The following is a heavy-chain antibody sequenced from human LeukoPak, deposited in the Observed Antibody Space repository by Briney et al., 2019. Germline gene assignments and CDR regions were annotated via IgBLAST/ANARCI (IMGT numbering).Heavy chain of an antibody. V-gene: IGHV6-1*01. Sequence: SQTLSLTCAISGDSVSSNTVAWDWIRQSPSRGLVWPGRTNYRSTWYNDYAVSVKSRITINPDTSKNQFSLQMNSVTPEDTAVYYCARDFRYCSGGSCYTLFDYWGQGTLVTVYS. J-gene: IGHJ4*02. D-gene: IGHD2-15*01. CDR3: ARDFRYCSGGSCYTLFDY. CDR1: GDSVSSNTVA. CDR2: TNYRSTWYN.